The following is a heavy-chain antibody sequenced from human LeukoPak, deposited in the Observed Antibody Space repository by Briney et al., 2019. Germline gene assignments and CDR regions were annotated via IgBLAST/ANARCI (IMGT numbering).Heavy chain of an antibody. CDR3: TRDTIGSLDY. J-gene: IGHJ4*02. D-gene: IGHD1-26*01. CDR2: IKQDGSTK. V-gene: IGHV3-7*01. CDR1: GFTFANSW. Sequence: GGSLRLSCAASGFTFANSWMAWVRQAPGKGLEWVANIKQDGSTKHYADSLKGRFTISRGNPKNSLFLQMNNLRADDTAIYYCTRDTIGSLDYWGQGILVTVAS.